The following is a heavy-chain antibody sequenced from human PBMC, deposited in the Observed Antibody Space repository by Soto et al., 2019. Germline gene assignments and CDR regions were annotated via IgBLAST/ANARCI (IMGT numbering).Heavy chain of an antibody. Sequence: QVQLQESGPGLVKPSETLSLTCTVSGGSISSYYWSWIRQPPGKGLEWIGYIYYSGSTNYKPSLKSRPTISVDTSKNQFSLKLSSVTAADTAVYYCARVTSGYRPHFEYWGQGTLVTVSS. D-gene: IGHD3-3*01. V-gene: IGHV4-59*01. CDR3: ARVTSGYRPHFEY. CDR2: IYYSGST. CDR1: GGSISSYY. J-gene: IGHJ4*02.